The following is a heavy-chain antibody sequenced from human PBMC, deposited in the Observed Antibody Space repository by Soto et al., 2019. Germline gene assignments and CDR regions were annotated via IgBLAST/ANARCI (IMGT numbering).Heavy chain of an antibody. CDR2: IYYSGST. V-gene: IGHV4-31*03. CDR1: GGSISSGGYY. CDR3: ARDQVTTGFDY. J-gene: IGHJ4*02. D-gene: IGHD4-17*01. Sequence: PSETLSLTCTVSGGSISSGGYYWSWIRQHPGKGLEWIGYIYYSGSTYYNPSLKSRVTISVDTSKNQFSLKLSSVTAADTAVYYCARDQVTTGFDYWGQGTLVTVSS.